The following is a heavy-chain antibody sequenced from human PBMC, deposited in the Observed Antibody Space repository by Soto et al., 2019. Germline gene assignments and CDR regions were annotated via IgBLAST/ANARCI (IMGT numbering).Heavy chain of an antibody. D-gene: IGHD2-21*02. CDR3: ARAHCGGDCYPYYFDY. CDR2: IIPIFGTA. J-gene: IGHJ4*02. V-gene: IGHV1-69*12. Sequence: QVQLVQSGAEVKKPGSSVKVSCKASGGTFSSYAISWVRQAPGQGLEWMGVIIPIFGTANYAQKFQGRVTITADASTSTACMELSSLRSEDTAVYYCARAHCGGDCYPYYFDYWGQGTLVTVSS. CDR1: GGTFSSYA.